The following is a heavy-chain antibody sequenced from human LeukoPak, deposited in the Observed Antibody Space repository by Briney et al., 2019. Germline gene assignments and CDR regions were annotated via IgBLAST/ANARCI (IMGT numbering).Heavy chain of an antibody. CDR3: ARDGIAAAGTSRGGYYFDY. J-gene: IGHJ4*02. Sequence: ASVKVSCKASGYTFTSYGISWVRQAPGQGLEWVGWISAYNGNTNYAQKLQGRVTMTTDTSTSTAYMELRSLRSDDTAVYYCARDGIAAAGTSRGGYYFDYWGQGTLVTVSS. CDR1: GYTFTSYG. CDR2: ISAYNGNT. D-gene: IGHD6-13*01. V-gene: IGHV1-18*01.